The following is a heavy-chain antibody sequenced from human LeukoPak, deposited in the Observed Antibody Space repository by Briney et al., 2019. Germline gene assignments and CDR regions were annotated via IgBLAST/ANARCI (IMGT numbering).Heavy chain of an antibody. D-gene: IGHD3-10*01. J-gene: IGHJ6*02. V-gene: IGHV1-8*01. CDR2: MNPDTGNR. CDR3: ARGRGSGELDV. Sequence: ASVRVSCKASGYTLTSAHINWVRQAPGQGLEWMGWMNPDTGNRGYAQKMQGRVTMTRDTSIDTAYMDLSSLTSQDTAVYYCARGRGSGELDVWGQGTTVTVSS. CDR1: GYTLTSAH.